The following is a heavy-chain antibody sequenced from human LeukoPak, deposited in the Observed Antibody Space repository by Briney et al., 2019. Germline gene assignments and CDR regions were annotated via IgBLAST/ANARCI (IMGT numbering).Heavy chain of an antibody. CDR1: GGTFISYA. D-gene: IGHD6-13*01. CDR2: IIPIFGTA. V-gene: IGHV1-69*13. J-gene: IGHJ6*03. Sequence: ASVKVSCKASGGTFISYAISWVRQAPGQGLEWMGGIIPIFGTANYAQKFQGRVTITADESTSTAYMELSSLRSEDTAMYYCARDGWIAAAGTDYYYYMDVWGKGTTVTVSS. CDR3: ARDGWIAAAGTDYYYYMDV.